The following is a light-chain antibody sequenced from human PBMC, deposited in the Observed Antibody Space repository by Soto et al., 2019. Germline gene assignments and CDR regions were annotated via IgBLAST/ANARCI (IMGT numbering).Light chain of an antibody. Sequence: VMTQSPATLSVSPWGRATPAGRASQSVSSDLAWYQHKPGQAPRLLIYGASARATGIPARFSGSGSGTEFTLTISSLQSEDCAVYYCQQYNKWPPVTFGQGTRLEIK. CDR1: QSVSSD. J-gene: IGKJ5*01. CDR2: GAS. V-gene: IGKV3-15*01. CDR3: QQYNKWPPVT.